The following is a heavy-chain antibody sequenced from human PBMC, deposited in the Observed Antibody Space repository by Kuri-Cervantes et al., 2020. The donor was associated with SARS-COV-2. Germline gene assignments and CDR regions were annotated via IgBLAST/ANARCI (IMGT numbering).Heavy chain of an antibody. CDR1: GGTFSSYA. J-gene: IGHJ3*02. CDR3: ARVPKIGHCSSTSCSGHAFDI. Sequence: SVKVSCKASGGTFSSYAISWVRQAPGQGLEWMGRIIPILGTANYAQKFQGRVTITADKSTSTAYMELSSLRSEDTAVYYCARVPKIGHCSSTSCSGHAFDIWGQGTMVTVSS. D-gene: IGHD2-2*01. CDR2: IIPILGTA. V-gene: IGHV1-69*04.